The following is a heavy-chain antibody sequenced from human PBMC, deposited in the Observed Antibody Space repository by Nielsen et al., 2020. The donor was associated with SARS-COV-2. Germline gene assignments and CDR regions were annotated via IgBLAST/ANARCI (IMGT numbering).Heavy chain of an antibody. V-gene: IGHV3-66*01. Sequence: GGSLRLSCAASGFTVSSNYISWVRHAPGKGLEWVSVIYSGGSTYYADSVKGRFTISRDNSKNTLYLQMNSLRAEDTAVYYCASIKIFGVEKRDYWVQGTLVTVSS. J-gene: IGHJ4*02. CDR2: IYSGGST. D-gene: IGHD3-3*01. CDR3: ASIKIFGVEKRDY. CDR1: GFTVSSNY.